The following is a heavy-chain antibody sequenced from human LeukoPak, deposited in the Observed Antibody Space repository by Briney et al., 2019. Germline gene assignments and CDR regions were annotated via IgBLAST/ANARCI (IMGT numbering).Heavy chain of an antibody. CDR3: AKDRSIGTYYTFDH. CDR2: ITGTGGST. V-gene: IGHV3-23*01. D-gene: IGHD1-26*01. CDR1: GFTFSIHG. Sequence: QAAGSLRFFGAGSGFTFSIHGLNWVRKGPGNGLEWVSGITGTGGSTYYADSVKGRFTVSGDTSKNTIYLQMHSLTAADTAVYYCAKDRSIGTYYTFDHWGQGTLVTVSS. J-gene: IGHJ4*02.